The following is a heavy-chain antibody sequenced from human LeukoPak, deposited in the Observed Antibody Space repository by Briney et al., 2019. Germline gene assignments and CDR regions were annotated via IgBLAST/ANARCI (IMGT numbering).Heavy chain of an antibody. D-gene: IGHD3-22*01. CDR2: ISGSGDNT. Sequence: GGSLRLSCAASGFTFSSYAMSWVRQAPGKGLEWVSAISGSGDNTYYADSVKGRFSISRDNSKNTLYLQMNSLRAEDTALYYCAKGSYYDSSGTYYFDYWGQGTLVTVSS. CDR1: GFTFSSYA. CDR3: AKGSYYDSSGTYYFDY. J-gene: IGHJ4*02. V-gene: IGHV3-23*01.